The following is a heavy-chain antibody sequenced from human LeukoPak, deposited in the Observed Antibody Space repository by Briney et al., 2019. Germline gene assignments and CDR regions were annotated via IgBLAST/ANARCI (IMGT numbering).Heavy chain of an antibody. Sequence: ASVKVSCKASGYNFTGNYMHWVRQAPGQGLEWMGWINSNSGVTKYAQKFQGRITMTRDTSIRTGYMELRSLISDDTAMYYCARSLVNWGRGTLVTVSS. CDR2: INSNSGVT. CDR1: GYNFTGNY. CDR3: ARSLVN. V-gene: IGHV1-2*02. D-gene: IGHD6-6*01. J-gene: IGHJ4*02.